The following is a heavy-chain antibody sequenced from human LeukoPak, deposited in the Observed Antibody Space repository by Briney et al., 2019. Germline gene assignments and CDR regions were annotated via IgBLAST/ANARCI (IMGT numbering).Heavy chain of an antibody. CDR3: ARDGSRTYYYDSSGCYFDY. CDR2: IWYDGSNK. V-gene: IGHV3-33*01. J-gene: IGHJ4*02. D-gene: IGHD3-22*01. CDR1: GFTFSSYG. Sequence: PGGSLRLSCAASGFTFSSYGMPWVRQAPGKGLEWVAVIWYDGSNKYYADSVKGRFTISRDNSKNTLYLQMNSLRAEDAAVYYCARDGSRTYYYDSSGCYFDYWGQGTLVTVSS.